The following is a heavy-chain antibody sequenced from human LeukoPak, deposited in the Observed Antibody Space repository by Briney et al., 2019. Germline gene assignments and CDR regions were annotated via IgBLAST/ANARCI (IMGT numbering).Heavy chain of an antibody. CDR1: GGSISSYY. Sequence: SETLSLTCTVSGGSISSYYWSWIRQPPGKGLEWIGYIYYSGSTNYNPSLKSRVTISVDTSKNQFSLKLSSVTAADTAVYYCARGALLWFGESPVGYFDYWGQGTLVTVSS. J-gene: IGHJ4*02. D-gene: IGHD3-10*01. CDR2: IYYSGST. CDR3: ARGALLWFGESPVGYFDY. V-gene: IGHV4-59*01.